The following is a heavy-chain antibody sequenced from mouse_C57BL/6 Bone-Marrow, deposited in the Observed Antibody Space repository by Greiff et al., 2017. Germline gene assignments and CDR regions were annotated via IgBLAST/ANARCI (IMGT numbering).Heavy chain of an antibody. Sequence: EVQRVESGAELVRPGASVKLSCTASGFNFKDDYMHWVKQRPEQGLEWIGWIDPESGDTEYASKFQGKATITADTTSNTPYLQLSSLTSEDTAVYYSATGATVVFDDWGQGTTVTVSS. CDR3: ATGATVVFDD. D-gene: IGHD1-1*01. V-gene: IGHV14-4*01. CDR2: IDPESGDT. CDR1: GFNFKDDY. J-gene: IGHJ2*01.